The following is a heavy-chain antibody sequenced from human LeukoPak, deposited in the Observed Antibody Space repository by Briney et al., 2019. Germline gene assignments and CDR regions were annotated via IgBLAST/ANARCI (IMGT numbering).Heavy chain of an antibody. V-gene: IGHV1-69*13. J-gene: IGHJ4*02. Sequence: SVKVSCKVSGYTLTELSMHWVRQAPGQGLEWMGGIIPIFGTANYAQKFQGRVTITADESTSTAYMELSSLRSEDTAVYYCATGYRVRGVINFDYWGQGTLVTVSS. CDR1: GYTLTELS. CDR2: IIPIFGTA. CDR3: ATGYRVRGVINFDY. D-gene: IGHD3-10*01.